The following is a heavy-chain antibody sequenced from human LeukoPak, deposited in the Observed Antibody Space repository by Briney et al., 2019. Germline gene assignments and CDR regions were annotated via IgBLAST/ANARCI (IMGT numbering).Heavy chain of an antibody. CDR2: ITPSVCST. D-gene: IGHD5-24*01. Sequence: VASVTVSCTASGYTFTSYYMHWVRQAHGQGGEWMGIITPSVCSTTYAQKFQGRVTMTSHMSTSTVYMELSSLRSEHTALYYCAIDGGWLQFPGIDYWGQGPLLTVSS. V-gene: IGHV1-46*01. J-gene: IGHJ4*02. CDR3: AIDGGWLQFPGIDY. CDR1: GYTFTSYY.